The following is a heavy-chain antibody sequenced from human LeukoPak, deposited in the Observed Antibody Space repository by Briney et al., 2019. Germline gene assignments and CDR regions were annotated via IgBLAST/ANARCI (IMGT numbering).Heavy chain of an antibody. J-gene: IGHJ3*02. V-gene: IGHV3-66*01. CDR3: AREGTPYSSGWHDAFGI. CDR2: IYSGGST. CDR1: GFTVSSNY. D-gene: IGHD6-19*01. Sequence: GGSLRLSCAASGFTVSSNYMSWVRQAPGKGLEWVSVIYSGGSTYYADSVKGRFTISRDNSKNTLYLQMNSLRAEDTAVYYCAREGTPYSSGWHDAFGIWGQGTMVTVSS.